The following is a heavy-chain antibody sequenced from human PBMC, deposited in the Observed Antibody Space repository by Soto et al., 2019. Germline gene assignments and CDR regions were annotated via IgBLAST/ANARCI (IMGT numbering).Heavy chain of an antibody. CDR3: TRPRGPDVGYSYPTDYYYYYYMDV. CDR2: IRSKANSYAT. J-gene: IGHJ6*03. Sequence: PGGSLRLSCAASGFTFSGSAMHWVRQASGKGLGWVGRIRSKANSYATAYAASVKGRFTISRDDSKNTAYLQMNSLKTEDTAVYYCTRPRGPDVGYSYPTDYYYYYYMDVWGKGTTVTVSS. D-gene: IGHD5-18*01. V-gene: IGHV3-73*01. CDR1: GFTFSGSA.